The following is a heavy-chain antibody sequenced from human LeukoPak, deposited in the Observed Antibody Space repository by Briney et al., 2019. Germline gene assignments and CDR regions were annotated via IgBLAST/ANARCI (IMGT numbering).Heavy chain of an antibody. CDR1: GLTFSSYA. Sequence: GGSLRLSCAASGLTFSSYAMSWVRQAPGKGLEWASAISGSGGSTYYADSVKGRFTISRDNSKNTLYLQMNSLRAEDTAVYYCARENIVVVPVAHFDYWGQGTLVTVSS. CDR3: ARENIVVVPVAHFDY. V-gene: IGHV3-23*01. J-gene: IGHJ4*02. CDR2: ISGSGGST. D-gene: IGHD2-2*01.